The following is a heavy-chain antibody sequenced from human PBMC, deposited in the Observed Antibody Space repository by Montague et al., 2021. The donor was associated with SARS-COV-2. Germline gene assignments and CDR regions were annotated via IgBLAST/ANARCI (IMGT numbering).Heavy chain of an antibody. Sequence: SETLSLTCTVSGASMSSTNYYWGLIRQPPGKGLEWIGSINYRGTTHYNPSLKSRVTMSVDTSKSLFSLELSSVTAADTAIYYCARHNDGYNRWYHFDYWGQGTLVTVSS. D-gene: IGHD5-24*01. CDR2: INYRGTT. V-gene: IGHV4-39*01. J-gene: IGHJ4*02. CDR3: ARHNDGYNRWYHFDY. CDR1: GASMSSTNYY.